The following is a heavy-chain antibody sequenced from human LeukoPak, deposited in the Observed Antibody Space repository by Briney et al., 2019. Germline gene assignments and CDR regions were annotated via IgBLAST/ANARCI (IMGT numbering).Heavy chain of an antibody. Sequence: PGTSLTLSCAASGFIFSDFAMHWVRQAPGKGLEWVAVISYHGNNKYYADSVKGRFAISRDNARNTLCLQMNSLRPEDAAVYSCVREDYGEYYFDYWGQGTPVTVSS. D-gene: IGHD4-17*01. V-gene: IGHV3-30*09. CDR1: GFIFSDFA. J-gene: IGHJ4*02. CDR3: VREDYGEYYFDY. CDR2: ISYHGNNK.